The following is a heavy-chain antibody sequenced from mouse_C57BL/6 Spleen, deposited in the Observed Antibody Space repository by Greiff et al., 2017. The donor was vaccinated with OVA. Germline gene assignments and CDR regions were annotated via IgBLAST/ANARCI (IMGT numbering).Heavy chain of an antibody. CDR1: GYTFTDYE. J-gene: IGHJ3*01. Sequence: VQLKQSGAELVRPGASVTLSCKASGYTFTDYEMHWVKQTPVHGLEWIGAIDPETGGTAYNQKFKGKAILTAVKSSSTAYMELRSLTSDDSSVFYCTREDSNYVLTFAYWGQGTLVTVSA. CDR3: TREDSNYVLTFAY. D-gene: IGHD2-5*01. CDR2: IDPETGGT. V-gene: IGHV1-15*01.